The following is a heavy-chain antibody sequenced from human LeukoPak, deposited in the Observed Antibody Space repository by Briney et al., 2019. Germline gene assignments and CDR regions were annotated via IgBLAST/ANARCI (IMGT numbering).Heavy chain of an antibody. D-gene: IGHD3-10*01. CDR1: GGSFSGYY. V-gene: IGHV4-34*01. CDR3: ASCRHSMVRGGPRKLYYFDY. J-gene: IGHJ4*02. CDR2: INHSGST. Sequence: PSETLSLTCAVYGGSFSGYYWSWIRQPPGKGLEWIGEINHSGSTNYNPSLKSRVTISVDTSKNQFSLKLSSVTAADTAVYYCASCRHSMVRGGPRKLYYFDYWGQGTLVTVSS.